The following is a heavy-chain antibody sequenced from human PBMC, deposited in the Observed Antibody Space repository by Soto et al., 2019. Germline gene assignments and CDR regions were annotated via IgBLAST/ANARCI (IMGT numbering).Heavy chain of an antibody. V-gene: IGHV3-53*01. Sequence: EVVLVQSGGGLIHPGGSLRLSCAVSGGSVNFNYMSWVRQSPGRGLEWVAFLYSVGETYYGDAVKGRFTISRDDVKNTLYLRMNNLKAEDSALYYCAGVRDATNYIDYWGQGTLVTVSS. CDR2: LYSVGET. CDR3: AGVRDATNYIDY. J-gene: IGHJ4*02. D-gene: IGHD2-2*01. CDR1: GGSVNFNY.